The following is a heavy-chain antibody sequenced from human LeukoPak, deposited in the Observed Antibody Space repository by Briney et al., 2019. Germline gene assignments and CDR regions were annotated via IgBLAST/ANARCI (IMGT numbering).Heavy chain of an antibody. Sequence: ASVKVSCKASGYTFTTYYMHWVRQAPGQRLEWMGWINAGNGNTKYSQKFQGRVTITRDTSASTAYMELSSLRSEDTAVYYCARDGPYYDFWSGYYPRYYYYGMDVWGQGTTVTVSS. J-gene: IGHJ6*02. D-gene: IGHD3-3*01. CDR1: GYTFTTYY. CDR3: ARDGPYYDFWSGYYPRYYYYGMDV. V-gene: IGHV1-3*01. CDR2: INAGNGNT.